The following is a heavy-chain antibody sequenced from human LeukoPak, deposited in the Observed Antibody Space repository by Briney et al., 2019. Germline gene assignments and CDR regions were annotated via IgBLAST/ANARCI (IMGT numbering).Heavy chain of an antibody. V-gene: IGHV4-34*01. J-gene: IGHJ4*02. Sequence: SETLSLTCAVYGGSFSGYYWSWIRQPPGKGLEWIGEINHSGSTNYNPSLKSRVTISVDTSKNQFSLKLSSVTAADTAVYYCARRRIVLMYSCSWFDYWGQGTLVTVSS. D-gene: IGHD6-13*01. CDR1: GGSFSGYY. CDR2: INHSGST. CDR3: ARRRIVLMYSCSWFDY.